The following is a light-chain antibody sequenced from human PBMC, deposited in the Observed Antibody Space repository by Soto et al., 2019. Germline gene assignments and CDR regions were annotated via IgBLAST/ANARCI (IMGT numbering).Light chain of an antibody. Sequence: DIQMTQSPSTLSASVGDRVTITCRASQSISSWLAWYQQKPGKAPNLLIYKASTLETGVPSRFSGSESGTEFTLAISSMQPDDSATYYCQQYNSYSITFGGGTKVEIK. J-gene: IGKJ4*01. V-gene: IGKV1-5*03. CDR3: QQYNSYSIT. CDR1: QSISSW. CDR2: KAS.